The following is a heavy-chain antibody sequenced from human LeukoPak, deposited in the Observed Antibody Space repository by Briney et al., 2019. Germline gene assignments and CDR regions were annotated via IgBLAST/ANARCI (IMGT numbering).Heavy chain of an antibody. Sequence: SETLSLTCTVSGGSISSSSYFWGWIRQPPEKGLEWIGSIYYSGSSYYNPSLKSRVTISVDTSKNQFSLRLNSVTAADTAVYYCARHEAQDFDYWGQGTLVTVSS. CDR2: IYYSGSS. J-gene: IGHJ4*02. V-gene: IGHV4-39*01. CDR3: ARHEAQDFDY. CDR1: GGSISSSSYF.